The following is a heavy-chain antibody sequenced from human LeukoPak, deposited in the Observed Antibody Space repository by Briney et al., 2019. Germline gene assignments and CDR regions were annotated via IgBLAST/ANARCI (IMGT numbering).Heavy chain of an antibody. D-gene: IGHD2-21*02. V-gene: IGHV4-59*08. J-gene: IGHJ6*02. CDR3: ARQKRLRYYYYGMDV. CDR2: IYYSGST. Sequence: PSETLSLTCTVSGGSISSYYWSWIRQPPGKGLEWIGYIYYSGSTNYNPSLKSRVTISVDTSKNQFSLKLSSVTAADTAVCYCARQKRLRYYYYGMDVWGQGTTVTVSS. CDR1: GGSISSYY.